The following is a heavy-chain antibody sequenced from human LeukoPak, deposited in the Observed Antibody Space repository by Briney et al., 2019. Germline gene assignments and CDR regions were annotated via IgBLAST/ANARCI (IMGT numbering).Heavy chain of an antibody. V-gene: IGHV4-59*01. J-gene: IGHJ4*02. CDR2: IYYSGST. CDR3: ARGPSYLDY. Sequence: PSETLSLTCAVYGGSFSGYYWSWIRQPPGKGLEWVGYIYYSGSTNYNPSLKSRVTISVDTSKNQFSLKLSSVTAADTAVYYCARGPSYLDYWGQGTLVTVSS. CDR1: GGSFSGYY.